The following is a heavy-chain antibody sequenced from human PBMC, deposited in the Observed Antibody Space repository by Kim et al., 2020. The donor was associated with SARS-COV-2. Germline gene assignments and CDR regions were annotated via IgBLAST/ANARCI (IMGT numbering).Heavy chain of an antibody. CDR3: ARQLPTYYDILTGSLNYYGMDV. J-gene: IGHJ6*02. D-gene: IGHD3-9*01. V-gene: IGHV3-13*05. Sequence: GGSLRLSCAASGFTFSSYDMHWVRQATGKGLEWVSAIGTAGDPYYPGSVKGRFTISRENAKNSLYLQMNSLRAGDTAVYYCARQLPTYYDILTGSLNYYGMDVWGQGTTVTVSS. CDR2: IGTAGDP. CDR1: GFTFSSYD.